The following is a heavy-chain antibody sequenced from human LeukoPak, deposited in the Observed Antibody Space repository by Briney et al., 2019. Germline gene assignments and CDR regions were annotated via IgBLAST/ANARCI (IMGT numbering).Heavy chain of an antibody. CDR1: GFTFSSYW. Sequence: GGSLRLSCAASGFTFSSYWMSWVRQAPGKGLEWVANIKQDGSEKYYVDSVKGRFTISRDNAKNSLYLQMNSLRAEDTAVYYCASAILLWFGELPYGMDVWGKGTTVTVSS. D-gene: IGHD3-10*01. J-gene: IGHJ6*04. CDR2: IKQDGSEK. V-gene: IGHV3-7*03. CDR3: ASAILLWFGELPYGMDV.